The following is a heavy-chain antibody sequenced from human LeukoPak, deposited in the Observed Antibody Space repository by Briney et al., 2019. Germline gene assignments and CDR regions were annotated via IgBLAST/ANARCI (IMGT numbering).Heavy chain of an antibody. J-gene: IGHJ4*02. Sequence: GESLKISCKGSGYSFSNYWIGWVRQMPGKGLEWMGIVYPGDSDTRYSPSFQGQVTISADKSISTAYLQWSSLKASDTAIYYCARRLYYYNSGTNYYFDFWGRGTLVTVSS. CDR2: VYPGDSDT. D-gene: IGHD3-10*01. CDR1: GYSFSNYW. CDR3: ARRLYYYNSGTNYYFDF. V-gene: IGHV5-51*01.